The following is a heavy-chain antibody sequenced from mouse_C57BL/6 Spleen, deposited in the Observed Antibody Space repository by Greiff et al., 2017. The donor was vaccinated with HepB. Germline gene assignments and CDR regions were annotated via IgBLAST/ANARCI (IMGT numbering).Heavy chain of an antibody. J-gene: IGHJ4*01. Sequence: QVQLKQPGTELVKPGASVKLSCKASGYTFTSYWMHWVKQRPGQGLEWIGNINPSNGGTNYNEKFKSKATLTVDKSSSTAYMQLSSLTSEDSAVYYCARRIIYYYGSSYVYYAMDYWGQGTSVTVSS. CDR1: GYTFTSYW. D-gene: IGHD1-1*01. CDR2: INPSNGGT. CDR3: ARRIIYYYGSSYVYYAMDY. V-gene: IGHV1-53*01.